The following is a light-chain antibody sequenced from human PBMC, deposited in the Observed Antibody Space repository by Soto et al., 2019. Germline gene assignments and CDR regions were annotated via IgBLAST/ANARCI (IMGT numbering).Light chain of an antibody. V-gene: IGKV3-20*01. CDR2: GAS. CDR1: QSLSSTY. CDR3: QQYGSSGT. J-gene: IGKJ1*01. Sequence: QSPDTLSVSPVHPSGLACGASQSLSSTYLAWYQQRPGQAPRLLIFGASNRATGIPDRFSGSGSGTDFTLTISRLEPEDFAVYYCQQYGSSGTFGQGTKVDNK.